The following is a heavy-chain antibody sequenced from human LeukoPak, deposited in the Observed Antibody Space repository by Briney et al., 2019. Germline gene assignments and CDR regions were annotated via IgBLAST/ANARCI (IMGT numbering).Heavy chain of an antibody. V-gene: IGHV4-59*01. Sequence: SETLSLTCTVSGGSISTYYWSWIRQPPGKGLEWIGYIFYSGSTNYNPSLKSRVTISVDTSKNQFSLKLTSVTAADTAVYYCVRDRDSGTYYYYYGMDVWGQGTTVTVSS. D-gene: IGHD1-26*01. J-gene: IGHJ6*02. CDR2: IFYSGST. CDR1: GGSISTYY. CDR3: VRDRDSGTYYYYYGMDV.